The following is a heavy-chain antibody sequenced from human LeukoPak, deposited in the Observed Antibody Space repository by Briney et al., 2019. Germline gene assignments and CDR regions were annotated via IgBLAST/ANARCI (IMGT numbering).Heavy chain of an antibody. Sequence: PSETLSLTCDVYGGSFSGYYWSWIRQPLGKGLEWIGEINHSGSTNYNPSHKSRVTIAVDMSKNQFSLKLRSVTAADTAVYYCARGASSWSPLDYWGQGTLVTVSS. CDR1: GGSFSGYY. J-gene: IGHJ4*02. D-gene: IGHD6-13*01. CDR2: INHSGST. V-gene: IGHV4-34*01. CDR3: ARGASSWSPLDY.